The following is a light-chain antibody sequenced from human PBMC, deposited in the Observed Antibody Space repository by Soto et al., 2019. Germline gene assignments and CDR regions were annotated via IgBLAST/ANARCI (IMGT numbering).Light chain of an antibody. Sequence: EIVLTQSPATLSLSPGERATLSCRASQSVSRYLAWYQQKPGQAPRLLIYDASNRATGIPARFSGSGSGTDFTLTITSLEPEDFAVYHCQQRSNWPSTFGGGTKV. J-gene: IGKJ4*01. V-gene: IGKV3-11*01. CDR1: QSVSRY. CDR3: QQRSNWPST. CDR2: DAS.